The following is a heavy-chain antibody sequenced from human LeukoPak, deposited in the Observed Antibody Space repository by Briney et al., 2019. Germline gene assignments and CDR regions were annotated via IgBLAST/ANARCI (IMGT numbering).Heavy chain of an antibody. V-gene: IGHV3-11*04. CDR2: ISSSGSTI. CDR1: GFTFSDYY. J-gene: IGHJ4*02. D-gene: IGHD6-19*01. Sequence: GGSLRLSCAASGFTFSDYYMSWIRQAPGRGLEWVSYISSSGSTIYYADSVKGRFTISRDNAKNSLYLQMNSLRAEDTAVYYCARQAIAVAGTLGSYYFDYWGQGTLVTVSS. CDR3: ARQAIAVAGTLGSYYFDY.